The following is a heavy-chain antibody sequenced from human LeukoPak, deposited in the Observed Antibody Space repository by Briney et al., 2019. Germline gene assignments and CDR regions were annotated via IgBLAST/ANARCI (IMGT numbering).Heavy chain of an antibody. CDR1: GYTFTSYG. CDR3: ARTSYSSTWHSDY. J-gene: IGHJ4*02. V-gene: IGHV1-18*01. CDR2: ISGHNANT. Sequence: ASVKVSCKASGYTFTSYGINWVRQAPGQGPEWVGWISGHNANTNYGRKFQGRVTMTTDTSTSTAYMELRSLTFDDTAIYHCARTSYSSTWHSDYWGQGTLVAVSS. D-gene: IGHD6-13*01.